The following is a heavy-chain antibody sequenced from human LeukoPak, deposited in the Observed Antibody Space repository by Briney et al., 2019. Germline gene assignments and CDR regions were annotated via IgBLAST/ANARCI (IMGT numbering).Heavy chain of an antibody. CDR1: GFTFSSYD. Sequence: GGSLRLSCAASGFTFSSYDMHWVRQAPGKGLEWVAVISYDGSNKYYADSVKGRFTISRDNSKNTLYLQMNSLRAEDTAVYYCAKNQWLASYFDYWGQGTLVTVSS. D-gene: IGHD6-19*01. CDR2: ISYDGSNK. CDR3: AKNQWLASYFDY. J-gene: IGHJ4*02. V-gene: IGHV3-30*18.